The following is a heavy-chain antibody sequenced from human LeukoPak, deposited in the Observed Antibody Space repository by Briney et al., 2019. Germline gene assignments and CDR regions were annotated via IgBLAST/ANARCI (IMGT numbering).Heavy chain of an antibody. CDR1: GGSLSSYY. CDR2: IYTSGST. V-gene: IGHV4-4*07. CDR3: ARDLVAVASQWFDP. J-gene: IGHJ5*02. Sequence: SETLSLTCPVTGGSLSSYYWSWIRQPAGKGLEWIGRIYTSGSTNHNPSLKSRVTMSVDPTKNQFSLKLSSVTAADTAVYYCARDLVAVASQWFDPWGQRTLVTVPS. D-gene: IGHD6-19*01.